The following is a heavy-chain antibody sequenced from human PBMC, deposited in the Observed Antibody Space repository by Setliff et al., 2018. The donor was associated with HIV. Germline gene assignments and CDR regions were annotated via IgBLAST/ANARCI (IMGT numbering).Heavy chain of an antibody. J-gene: IGHJ4*02. CDR2: IYTSGNI. Sequence: SETLSLTCTVSGGSISSYYWSWIRQPAGKGLEWIGRIYTSGNIKYHASLKSRVTISKDTSKNQISLKLRSVTAADTAVYYCARGLNYYGSGSYLPLGYWGQGTLVTVSS. CDR1: GGSISSYY. V-gene: IGHV4-4*07. D-gene: IGHD3-10*01. CDR3: ARGLNYYGSGSYLPLGY.